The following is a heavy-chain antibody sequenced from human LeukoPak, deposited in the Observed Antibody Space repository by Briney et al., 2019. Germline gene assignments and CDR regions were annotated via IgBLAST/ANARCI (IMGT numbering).Heavy chain of an antibody. CDR3: AKAYSSSWYYFDY. CDR1: GFTFDDYA. D-gene: IGHD6-13*01. Sequence: PGGSLRLSCAASGFTFDDYAMHWVRQAPGKGLEWVSGISWNCGSIGYADSVKGRFTISRDNAKNSLYLQMNSLRAEDTALYYCAKAYSSSWYYFDYWGQGTLVTVSS. V-gene: IGHV3-9*01. J-gene: IGHJ4*02. CDR2: ISWNCGSI.